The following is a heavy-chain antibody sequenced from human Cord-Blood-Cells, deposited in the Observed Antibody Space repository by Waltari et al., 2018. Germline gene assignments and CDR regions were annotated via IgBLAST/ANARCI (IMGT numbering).Heavy chain of an antibody. CDR3: ARAPIVVVPAAFDY. J-gene: IGHJ4*02. D-gene: IGHD2-2*01. CDR1: GYSISSGSY. CDR2: IYHSGST. Sequence: QVQLQESGPGLVKPSETLSLTCAVSGYSISSGSYWGWIRQPPGKGLEWIGSIYHSGSTYYNPSLKSRVTISVDTSKNQFSLKLSSVTAADTAVYYCARAPIVVVPAAFDYWGQGTLVTVSS. V-gene: IGHV4-38-2*01.